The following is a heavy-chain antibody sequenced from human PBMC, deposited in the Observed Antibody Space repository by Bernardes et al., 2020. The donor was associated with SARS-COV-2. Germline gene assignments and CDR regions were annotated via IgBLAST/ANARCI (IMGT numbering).Heavy chain of an antibody. V-gene: IGHV1-2*02. CDR3: ARESQHPGGAYDDSWTNYPPSDRPFDF. CDR2: INPRNGGT. Sequence: ASVKVSCTTSGYNFIGYYLHWVRQAPGQGLEWMGWINPRNGGTKYAQKFQGGVTMTRDTSMSTVYMEVNKLKSDDSAIYYCARESQHPGGAYDDSWTNYPPSDRPFDFWGQGTLVTVSS. J-gene: IGHJ4*02. CDR1: GYNFIGYY. D-gene: IGHD3-3*01.